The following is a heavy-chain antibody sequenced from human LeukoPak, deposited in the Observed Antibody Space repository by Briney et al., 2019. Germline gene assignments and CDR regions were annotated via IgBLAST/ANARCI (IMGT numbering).Heavy chain of an antibody. V-gene: IGHV1-18*01. CDR3: ARQGHEYSSSLYYFDY. D-gene: IGHD6-6*01. CDR2: ISAYNGNT. CDR1: GYTFTSYG. Sequence: ASVKVSCKASGYTFTSYGISWVRQAPGQGLEWMGWISAYNGNTNYAQKPQGRVTMTTDTSTSTAYMELRSLRSDDTAVYYCARQGHEYSSSLYYFDYWGQGTLVTVSS. J-gene: IGHJ4*02.